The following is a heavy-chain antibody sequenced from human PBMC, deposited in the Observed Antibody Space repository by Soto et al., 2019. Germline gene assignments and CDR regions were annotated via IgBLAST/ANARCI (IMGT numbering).Heavy chain of an antibody. V-gene: IGHV4-59*01. CDR2: IYYSGST. J-gene: IGHJ4*02. Sequence: QVQLQESGPGLVKPSETLSLTCTVSGGSISRYYWSWIRQPPGKGLEWIGYIYYSGSTHYNPSLKSRVTISVDTSKNHVALKLSSVTAADTAVYYCAREGGYYDFWSGYSPLRYYFDYWGQGTLVTVSS. CDR3: AREGGYYDFWSGYSPLRYYFDY. CDR1: GGSISRYY. D-gene: IGHD3-3*01.